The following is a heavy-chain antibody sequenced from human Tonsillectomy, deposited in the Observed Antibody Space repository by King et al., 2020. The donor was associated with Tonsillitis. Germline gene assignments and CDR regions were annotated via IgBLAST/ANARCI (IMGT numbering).Heavy chain of an antibody. CDR3: AKGFSLNPQLTAQYYFDY. CDR2: ISGSGGST. J-gene: IGHJ4*02. D-gene: IGHD5-24*01. CDR1: GFTFSSYA. V-gene: IGHV3-23*04. Sequence: VQLVESGGGLVQPGGSLRLSCAASGFTFSSYAMSWVRQAPGKGLEWVSAISGSGGSTYYADSVKGRFTISRDNSKNTLYLQMNRLRAEDTAVYYCAKGFSLNPQLTAQYYFDYWGQGTLVTVSS.